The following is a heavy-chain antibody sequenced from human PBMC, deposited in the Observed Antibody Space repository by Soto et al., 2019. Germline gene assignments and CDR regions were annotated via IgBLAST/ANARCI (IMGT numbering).Heavy chain of an antibody. CDR3: ARGGYYDNVWGKLSHYGLDV. V-gene: IGHV1-46*01. Sequence: GASVKVSCKASGYTFTSYYMHWVRQAPGQGLEWMGIINPSGGSTTYAQKLQGRVTMTADTSTRTVYMQLRSLKSDDTAVYYCARGGYYDNVWGKLSHYGLDVWGQGTSVTVSS. CDR1: GYTFTSYY. D-gene: IGHD3-16*01. J-gene: IGHJ6*02. CDR2: INPSGGST.